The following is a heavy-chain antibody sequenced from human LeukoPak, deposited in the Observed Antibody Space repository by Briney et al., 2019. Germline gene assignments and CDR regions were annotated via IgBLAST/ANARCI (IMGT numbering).Heavy chain of an antibody. Sequence: SETLSLTCAVYGGSFSGYYWSWYRQPPGKGLEWIGEINHSGSTNYNPSLKSRVTISVGTSKNQFSLKLSSVTAADTAVHYCARGGPTRRGAFDIWGQGTMVTVSS. CDR3: ARGGPTRRGAFDI. CDR2: INHSGST. CDR1: GGSFSGYY. J-gene: IGHJ3*02. V-gene: IGHV4-34*01. D-gene: IGHD3-10*01.